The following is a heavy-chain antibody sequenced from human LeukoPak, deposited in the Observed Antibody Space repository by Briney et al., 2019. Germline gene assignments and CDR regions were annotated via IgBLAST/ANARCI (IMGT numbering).Heavy chain of an antibody. CDR2: INSDGKTT. J-gene: IGHJ4*02. V-gene: IGHV3-74*01. CDR3: AKDKGREGDY. Sequence: GGSLRLSCAASGFTFSSYWMYWVRQAPGKGLVWVSRINSDGKTTNYADSVKGRFTISRDNSKNTLYLQMSSLRPEDTAVYYCAKDKGREGDYWGQGNLVTVSS. CDR1: GFTFSSYW.